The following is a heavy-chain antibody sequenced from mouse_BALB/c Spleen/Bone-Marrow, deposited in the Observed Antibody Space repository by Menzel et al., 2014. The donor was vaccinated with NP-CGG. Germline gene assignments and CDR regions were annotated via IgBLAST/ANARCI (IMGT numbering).Heavy chain of an antibody. V-gene: IGHV5-17*02. Sequence: DVMLVESGGGLVQSGGSRKLSCAASGFTFSSLGMHWVRQAPERGLEWVAYISSGSSTIFYADTVKGRFTISRDNPKNTLFLQMTSLRSEDTAMYYCTRGGNWEDFDYWGQGTTLTVSS. CDR3: TRGGNWEDFDY. CDR2: ISSGSSTI. CDR1: GFTFSSLG. D-gene: IGHD4-1*01. J-gene: IGHJ2*01.